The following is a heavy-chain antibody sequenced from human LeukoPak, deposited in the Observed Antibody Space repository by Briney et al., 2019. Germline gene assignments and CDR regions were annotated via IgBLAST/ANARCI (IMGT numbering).Heavy chain of an antibody. CDR2: IIPIFGTA. Sequence: SVKVSCKASGGTFSSYAISWVRQAPGQGLEWMGGIIPIFGTANYAQKFQGGVTITAGESTSTAYMELSSLRSEDTAVYYCARERIAAAGTGGIGYWGQGTLVTVSS. CDR3: ARERIAAAGTGGIGY. V-gene: IGHV1-69*13. CDR1: GGTFSSYA. J-gene: IGHJ4*02. D-gene: IGHD6-13*01.